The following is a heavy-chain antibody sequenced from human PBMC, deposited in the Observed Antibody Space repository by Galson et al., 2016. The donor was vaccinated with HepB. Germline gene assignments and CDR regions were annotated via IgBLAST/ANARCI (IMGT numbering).Heavy chain of an antibody. CDR2: VSGSGSHT. CDR1: GFSFSGYA. V-gene: IGHV3-23*01. D-gene: IGHD6-19*01. J-gene: IGHJ6*02. Sequence: SLRLSCAASGFSFSGYAMSWVRQAPGKGLEWVSSVSGSGSHTYIADSVKGRFTISRDNSENTLYLQMNSLRVEDSAVYYCAVEGAIAVAGPQFHYYYGMDVWGQGTTVTVSS. CDR3: AVEGAIAVAGPQFHYYYGMDV.